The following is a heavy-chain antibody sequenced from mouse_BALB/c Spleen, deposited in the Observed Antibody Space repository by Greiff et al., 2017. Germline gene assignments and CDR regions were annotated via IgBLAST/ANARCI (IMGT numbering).Heavy chain of an antibody. CDR2: IDPANGNT. Sequence: VQLQHSGAELVKPGASVKLSCTASGFNIKDTYMHWVKQRPEQGLEWIGRIDPANGNTKYDPKFQGKATITADTSSNTAYLQLSSLTSEDTAVYYCARLYYYGSSYDWYFDVWGAGTTVTVSS. V-gene: IGHV14-3*02. CDR1: GFNIKDTY. D-gene: IGHD1-1*01. J-gene: IGHJ1*01. CDR3: ARLYYYGSSYDWYFDV.